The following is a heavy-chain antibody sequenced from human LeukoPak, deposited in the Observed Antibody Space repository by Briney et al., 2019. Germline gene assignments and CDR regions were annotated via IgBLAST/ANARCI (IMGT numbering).Heavy chain of an antibody. CDR3: AKAYGYSTSWSLDN. J-gene: IGHJ4*02. CDR1: GFTVNAYA. V-gene: IGHV3-30*02. D-gene: IGHD6-13*01. Sequence: GGSLRLSCAASGFTVNAYAMYWVRQAPGKWLEWVAFIRYDGSNKYYADSVKGRFTISRDNSKNTVYLQMNSLRAEDTAVYYCAKAYGYSTSWSLDNWGQGTLVTVSS. CDR2: IRYDGSNK.